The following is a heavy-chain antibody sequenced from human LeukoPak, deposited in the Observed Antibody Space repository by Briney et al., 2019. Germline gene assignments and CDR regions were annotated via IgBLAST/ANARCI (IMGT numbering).Heavy chain of an antibody. V-gene: IGHV1-3*01. J-gene: IGHJ3*02. D-gene: IGHD4-17*01. Sequence: GASVKVSCKASGYTFTSHSVHWVRQAPGQRLEWMGWINAGNGNTKYSQKFQGRVTITRDTSANTAYMELSSLRSDDTAVYYCARETSVTQNDAFDMWGQGTMVTVSS. CDR3: ARETSVTQNDAFDM. CDR2: INAGNGNT. CDR1: GYTFTSHS.